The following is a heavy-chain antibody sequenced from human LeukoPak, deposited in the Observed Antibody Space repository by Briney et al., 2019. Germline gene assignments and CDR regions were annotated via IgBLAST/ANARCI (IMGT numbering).Heavy chain of an antibody. D-gene: IGHD3-10*01. V-gene: IGHV3-23*01. Sequence: GGSLRLSCAASGFTFSSYAMSWVRQAPGKGLEWVPAISGSGGSTYYADSVKGRFTISRDNSKNTLYLQMNSLRAEDTAVYYCARETMVRGVTGMDVWGQGTTVTVSS. J-gene: IGHJ6*02. CDR2: ISGSGGST. CDR1: GFTFSSYA. CDR3: ARETMVRGVTGMDV.